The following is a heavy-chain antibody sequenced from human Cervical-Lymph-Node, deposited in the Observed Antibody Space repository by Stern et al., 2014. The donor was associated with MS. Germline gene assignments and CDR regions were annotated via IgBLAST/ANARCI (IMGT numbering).Heavy chain of an antibody. CDR3: ARVAYDFWSGYAFDY. D-gene: IGHD3-3*01. Sequence: MQLVESGGGVVQPGRSLRLSCAASGFTFSSYGMHWVRQAPGKGLEWVAVIWYDGSNKYYADSVKGRFTISRDNSKNTLYLQMNSLRAEDTAVYYCARVAYDFWSGYAFDYWGQGTLVTVSS. CDR1: GFTFSSYG. CDR2: IWYDGSNK. J-gene: IGHJ4*02. V-gene: IGHV3-33*01.